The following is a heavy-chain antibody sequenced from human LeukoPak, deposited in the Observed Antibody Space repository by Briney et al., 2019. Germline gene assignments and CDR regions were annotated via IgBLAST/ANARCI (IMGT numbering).Heavy chain of an antibody. CDR1: GGSISSSSYY. J-gene: IGHJ4*02. CDR3: ARSGSAYDNPFDY. Sequence: TSETLSLTCTVSGGSISSSSYYWGWIRQPPGKGLEWIGSIYYSGSTYYNPSLKSRVTMSMSMSKNQFSVKLSSLTAADTAVYYCARSGSAYDNPFDYWGQGTLVTVSS. V-gene: IGHV4-39*07. CDR2: IYYSGST. D-gene: IGHD5-12*01.